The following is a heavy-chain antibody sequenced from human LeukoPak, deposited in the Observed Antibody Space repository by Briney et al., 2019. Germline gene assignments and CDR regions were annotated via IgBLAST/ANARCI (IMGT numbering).Heavy chain of an antibody. CDR1: GGTFSGYY. J-gene: IGHJ4*02. CDR2: INHSGST. Sequence: SETLSLTCAVYGGTFSGYYWSWIRQPPGKGLEWIGEINHSGSTNYNPSLKSRVTISVDTSKNQFSLKLSSVTAADTAVYYCARTVTTDNYFDYWGQGTLVTVSS. CDR3: ARTVTTDNYFDY. V-gene: IGHV4-34*01. D-gene: IGHD4-17*01.